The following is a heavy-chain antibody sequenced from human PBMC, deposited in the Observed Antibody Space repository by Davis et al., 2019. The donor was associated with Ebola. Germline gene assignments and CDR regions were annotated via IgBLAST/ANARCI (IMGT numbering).Heavy chain of an antibody. CDR2: IKQDGSEK. Sequence: PGGSLRLSCAASGFTFSSYWMSWVRQAPGKGLEWVANIKQDGSEKYYVDSVKGRFTISRDNAKNSLYLQMNSLRAEDTAVYYCARLQDYYDSSGPHYYYYGMDVWGQGTTVTVSS. J-gene: IGHJ6*02. D-gene: IGHD3-22*01. CDR1: GFTFSSYW. CDR3: ARLQDYYDSSGPHYYYYGMDV. V-gene: IGHV3-7*01.